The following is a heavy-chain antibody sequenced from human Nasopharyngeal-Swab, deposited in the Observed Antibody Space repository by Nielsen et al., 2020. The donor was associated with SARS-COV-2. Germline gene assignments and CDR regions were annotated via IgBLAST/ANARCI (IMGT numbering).Heavy chain of an antibody. CDR1: GFTFSSYW. CDR2: IKQHGSEK. J-gene: IGHJ4*02. D-gene: IGHD2-8*01. CDR3: ARPLYVDGHHIDY. Sequence: GESLKISCAASGFTFSSYWMSWVRQAPGKGLEWVANIKQHGSEKYYVDSVKGRFTISRDNAKNSLYLQMNGLRAEDTAVYYCARPLYVDGHHIDYWGQGTLVTVPS. V-gene: IGHV3-7*04.